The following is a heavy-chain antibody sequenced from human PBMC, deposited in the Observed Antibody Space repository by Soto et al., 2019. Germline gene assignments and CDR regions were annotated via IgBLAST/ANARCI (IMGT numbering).Heavy chain of an antibody. CDR2: INPNNGDT. Sequence: ASVKVSCKTSGYTFTGYYMHWVRQAPGQGLEWMGWINPNNGDTNYAQNFQGRVTMTRDTSISTASMELSRLRSDDTAVYSCARIEIYYDSSCAFDYWGQGTLVTVSS. CDR1: GYTFTGYY. CDR3: ARIEIYYDSSCAFDY. D-gene: IGHD3-22*01. V-gene: IGHV1-2*02. J-gene: IGHJ4*02.